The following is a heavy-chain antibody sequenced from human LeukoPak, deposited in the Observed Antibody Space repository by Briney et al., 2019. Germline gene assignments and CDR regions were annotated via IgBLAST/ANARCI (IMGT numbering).Heavy chain of an antibody. CDR2: INPDSGGT. V-gene: IGHV1-2*02. CDR1: GYTFTGYH. CDR3: ARDGGYCTNGVCYTYFDY. D-gene: IGHD2-8*01. Sequence: ASVKVSCKASGYTFTGYHMHWVRQAPGQGLEWMGWINPDSGGTDYAQKFQGRVTMTRDTSISTAYMELSRLRSDDTAVYYCARDGGYCTNGVCYTYFDYWGQGTLVTVSS. J-gene: IGHJ4*02.